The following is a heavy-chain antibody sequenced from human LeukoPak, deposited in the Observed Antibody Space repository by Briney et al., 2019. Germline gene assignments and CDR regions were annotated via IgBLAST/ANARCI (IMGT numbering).Heavy chain of an antibody. CDR2: ISPSADNI. D-gene: IGHD3-16*01. CDR1: GFTFSDRY. V-gene: IGHV3-11*04. Sequence: GGSLRLSCVAAGFTFSDRYMSWIRQAPGKGMEWVAYISPSADNIHYADSVKGRFTISRDNAKNSLYLQMNSLRAEDTAVYYCARTGYGYNYFDYWGQGTLVTVSS. CDR3: ARTGYGYNYFDY. J-gene: IGHJ4*02.